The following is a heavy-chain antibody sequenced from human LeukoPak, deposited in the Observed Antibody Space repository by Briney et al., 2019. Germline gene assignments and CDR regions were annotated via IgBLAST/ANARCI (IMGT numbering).Heavy chain of an antibody. V-gene: IGHV4-39*02. J-gene: IGHJ4*02. D-gene: IGHD2-15*01. Sequence: SETLSLTCTVSGGSISSSSYYWGWIRQPPGKGLEWIGSIYYSGSTYYNPSLKSRVTISVDTSKHQFSLKLSSVTAADTAVYYCARDPHIAVVGYYFDFWGQGTLVTVSS. CDR1: GGSISSSSYY. CDR3: ARDPHIAVVGYYFDF. CDR2: IYYSGST.